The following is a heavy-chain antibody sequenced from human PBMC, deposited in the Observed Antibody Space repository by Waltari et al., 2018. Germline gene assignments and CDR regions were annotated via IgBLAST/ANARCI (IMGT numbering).Heavy chain of an antibody. CDR3: ARDGGYCSGGSCYSPYWYFDL. Sequence: QVQLQQWGAGLLKPSETLSLTCAVYGGSFSRYYWSWIRQPPGKGLEWIGEINHSGSTNYNPSLKSRVTISVDTSKNQFSLKLSSVTAADTAVYYCARDGGYCSGGSCYSPYWYFDLWGRGTLVTVSS. V-gene: IGHV4-34*01. D-gene: IGHD2-15*01. J-gene: IGHJ2*01. CDR1: GGSFSRYY. CDR2: INHSGST.